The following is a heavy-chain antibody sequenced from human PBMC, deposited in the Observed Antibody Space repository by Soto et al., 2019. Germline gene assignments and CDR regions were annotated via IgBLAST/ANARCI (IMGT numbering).Heavy chain of an antibody. CDR1: GFTFSSYG. CDR2: IWYDGSNK. D-gene: IGHD3-9*01. Sequence: QVQLVESGGGVVQPGRSLRLSCAASGFTFSSYGMHWVRQAPGKGLEWVAVIWYDGSNKYYADSVKGRFTISRDNSKNTLDLQMNSLRAEDTAVYYCARDRSYDILTGYYPSTETDYWGQGTLVTVSS. J-gene: IGHJ4*02. CDR3: ARDRSYDILTGYYPSTETDY. V-gene: IGHV3-33*01.